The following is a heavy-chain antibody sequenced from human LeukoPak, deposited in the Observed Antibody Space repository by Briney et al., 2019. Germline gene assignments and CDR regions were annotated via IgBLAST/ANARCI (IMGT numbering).Heavy chain of an antibody. CDR2: INENDHST. CDR1: GFTFSSYA. J-gene: IGHJ6*02. CDR3: ARFGIGYGDYYYFYGMDV. Sequence: GGSLRLSCAASGFTFSSYAMSWVRQAPGKGLEWVSFINENDHSTYYADSVKGRFTISRDNSQNTLYLQVNSLRADDTAVYYCARFGIGYGDYYYFYGMDVWGQGTTVTVSS. D-gene: IGHD4-17*01. V-gene: IGHV3-23*01.